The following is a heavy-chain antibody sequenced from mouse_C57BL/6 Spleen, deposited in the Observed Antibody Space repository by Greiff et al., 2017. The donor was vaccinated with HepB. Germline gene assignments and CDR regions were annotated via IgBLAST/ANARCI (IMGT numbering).Heavy chain of an antibody. Sequence: EVQLQQSGPVLVKPGASVKMSCKASGYTFTDYYMNWVKQSHGKSLEWIGVINPYNGGTSYNQKFKGKATLTVDKSSSTAYMELNSLTSEDSAVYYWARGLLRSRDYFDYWGQGTTLTVSS. CDR3: ARGLLRSRDYFDY. CDR1: GYTFTDYY. D-gene: IGHD1-1*01. J-gene: IGHJ2*01. V-gene: IGHV1-19*01. CDR2: INPYNGGT.